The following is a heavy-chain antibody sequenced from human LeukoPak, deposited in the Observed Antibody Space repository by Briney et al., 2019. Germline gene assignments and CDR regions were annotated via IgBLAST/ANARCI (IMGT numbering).Heavy chain of an antibody. V-gene: IGHV6-1*01. CDR2: TYYRSKWYN. CDR3: ARRKAATFGMDV. CDR1: GDSVSSHSAT. Sequence: SQTLSLTCAISGDSVSSHSATWNWIRQSPSRGLKWLGRTYYRSKWYNDYAVSMKSRITINPDTSKNQFSLQLNSVTPEDTAVYYCARRKAATFGMDVWGQGTTVTVSS. J-gene: IGHJ6*02. D-gene: IGHD6-13*01.